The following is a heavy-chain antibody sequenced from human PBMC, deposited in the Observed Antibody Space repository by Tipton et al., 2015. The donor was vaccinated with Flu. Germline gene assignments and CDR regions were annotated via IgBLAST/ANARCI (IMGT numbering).Heavy chain of an antibody. Sequence: TLSLTCSVSGGSVSSGSYYWSWIRQPAGKALEWIGRIYSTGMTKYNPSLKSQVTISLDTSKNQFSLRLKSVTAADTAVYFCARERLGEYNRAGYPESWGQGTLVTVSP. CDR1: GGSVSSGSYY. CDR2: IYSTGMT. J-gene: IGHJ5*02. V-gene: IGHV4-61*02. CDR3: ARERLGEYNRAGYPES. D-gene: IGHD3-16*01.